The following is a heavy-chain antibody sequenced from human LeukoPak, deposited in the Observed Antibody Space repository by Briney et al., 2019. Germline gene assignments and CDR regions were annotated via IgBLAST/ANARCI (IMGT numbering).Heavy chain of an antibody. Sequence: ASVKVSCKASGYTFTGYYMHWVRQAPGQGLEWMGWINPNSGGTNYAQKFQGRVTMTRDTSISTAYMELSSLRSEDTAVYHCARGGSAYYYDSSGPPGGYWGQGTLVTVSS. CDR3: ARGGSAYYYDSSGPPGGY. D-gene: IGHD3-22*01. J-gene: IGHJ4*02. CDR1: GYTFTGYY. CDR2: INPNSGGT. V-gene: IGHV1-2*02.